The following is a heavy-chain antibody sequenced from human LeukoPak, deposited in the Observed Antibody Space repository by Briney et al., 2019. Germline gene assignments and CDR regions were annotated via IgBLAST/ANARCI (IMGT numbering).Heavy chain of an antibody. CDR3: ARQRDAFFEY. CDR2: IYYTGST. V-gene: IGHV4-59*01. CDR1: SSSISSYY. J-gene: IGHJ4*02. Sequence: SETLSLTCTVSSSSISSYYWSWIRQAPGKGLEWIGYIYYTGSTTYNPSLKSRVTISVDTSKNLFSLKLTSVTAADAAVYYCARQRDAFFEYWGQGTLVTDSS. D-gene: IGHD5-24*01.